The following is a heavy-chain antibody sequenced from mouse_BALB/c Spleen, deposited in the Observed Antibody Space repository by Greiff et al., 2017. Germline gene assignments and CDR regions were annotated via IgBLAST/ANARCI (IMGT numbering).Heavy chain of an antibody. J-gene: IGHJ1*01. CDR3: ARGHYGSSYGYFDV. CDR1: GYTFTDYA. CDR2: ISTYYGDA. Sequence: QVQLKQSGAELVRPGVSVKISCKGSGYTFTDYAMHWVKQSHAKSLEWIGVISTYYGDASYNQKFKGKATMTVDKSSSTAYMELARLTSEDSAIYYCARGHYGSSYGYFDVWGAGTTVTVSS. D-gene: IGHD1-1*01. V-gene: IGHV1S137*01.